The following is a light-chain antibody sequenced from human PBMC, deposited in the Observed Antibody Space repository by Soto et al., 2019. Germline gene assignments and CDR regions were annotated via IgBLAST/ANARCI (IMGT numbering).Light chain of an antibody. CDR1: QSVSSY. V-gene: IGKV3-11*01. CDR3: QQRSNWPPFT. Sequence: EIVLTQSPATLSLSPGERATLSCRASQSVSSYLAWYQQKPGQAPRLLIYDASNRATGIPARFSGSGSGTDFTLTFSRLEPEDLAVYYCQQRSNWPPFTFDPGTKVDIK. J-gene: IGKJ3*01. CDR2: DAS.